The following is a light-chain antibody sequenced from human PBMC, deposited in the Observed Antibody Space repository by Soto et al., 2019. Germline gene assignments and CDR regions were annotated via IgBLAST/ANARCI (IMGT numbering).Light chain of an antibody. CDR1: QSVRSSY. V-gene: IGKV3-20*01. J-gene: IGKJ4*01. Sequence: DIVLTQSPGTLSLSPGERATLSCRASQSVRSSYLAWYQQKPGQAPRLLIYGASIRATGIPDRFSGSGSGTDFTLTISRLEPEDIAVYYCQQYGSSPLTFGGGTKVEIK. CDR3: QQYGSSPLT. CDR2: GAS.